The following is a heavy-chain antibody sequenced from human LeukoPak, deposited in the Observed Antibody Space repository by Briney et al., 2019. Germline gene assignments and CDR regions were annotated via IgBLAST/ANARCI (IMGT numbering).Heavy chain of an antibody. J-gene: IGHJ4*02. CDR2: VHKSGST. CDR3: AAAEWEYFYFDS. CDR1: TDSITSNW. D-gene: IGHD1-26*01. V-gene: IGHV4-4*02. Sequence: SETLSLTCAVSTDSITSNWWSWVRQPPGKGLEWIGEVHKSGSTNYYPSLQSRVTISIDKSKNQIALELTSVTAADTAVHFCAAAEWEYFYFDSWGQGALVAVSS.